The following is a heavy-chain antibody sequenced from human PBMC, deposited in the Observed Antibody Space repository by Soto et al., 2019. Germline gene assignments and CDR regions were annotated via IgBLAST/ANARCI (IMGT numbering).Heavy chain of an antibody. Sequence: SETLSLTCTVSGGSISSSSYYWGWIRQPPGKGLEWIGSIYYSGSTYYNPSLKSRVTISVDTSKNQFSLKLSSVTAADTAAYYCARQGPQYYYDSSGYYSFDYWGQGTLVTVSS. CDR3: ARQGPQYYYDSSGYYSFDY. CDR1: GGSISSSSYY. D-gene: IGHD3-22*01. V-gene: IGHV4-39*01. CDR2: IYYSGST. J-gene: IGHJ4*02.